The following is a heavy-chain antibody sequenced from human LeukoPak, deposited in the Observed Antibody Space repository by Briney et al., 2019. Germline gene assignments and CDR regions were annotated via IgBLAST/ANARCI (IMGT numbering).Heavy chain of an antibody. CDR1: GFTFSSYP. V-gene: IGHV3-30-3*01. Sequence: GGSLRLSCAASGFTFSSYPMHWVRQAPGKGLDWVAIISYDGSNKYYADSVKGRFTISRDNSKNTLYLQMNSLRAEDTAVYYCARDPSSHYSSENYFDYWGQGTLVTVSS. D-gene: IGHD4-11*01. J-gene: IGHJ4*02. CDR2: ISYDGSNK. CDR3: ARDPSSHYSSENYFDY.